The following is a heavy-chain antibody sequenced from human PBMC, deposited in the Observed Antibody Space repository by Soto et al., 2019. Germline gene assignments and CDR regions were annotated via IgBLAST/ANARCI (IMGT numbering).Heavy chain of an antibody. CDR1: GFTFSSYA. J-gene: IGHJ6*02. Sequence: GGSLRLSCAASGFTFSSYAMSWVRQAPGKGLEWVSGISSSGGSTYYADSVKGRFTISRDNSKNTLFLRMNRPRVEDTAVYYCMRPAPRGRNYFYFGMDVWGQGNTVTVSS. V-gene: IGHV3-23*01. CDR2: ISSSGGST. CDR3: MRPAPRGRNYFYFGMDV. D-gene: IGHD3-10*01.